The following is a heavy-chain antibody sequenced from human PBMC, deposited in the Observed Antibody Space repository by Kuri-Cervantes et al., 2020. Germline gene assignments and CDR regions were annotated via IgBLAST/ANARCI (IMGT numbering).Heavy chain of an antibody. CDR3: ARGRTYYYDSSGYYRKEYFQH. Sequence: GESLKISCAASGFTFSSYSMNWVRQAPGKGLEWVSSISSSSSYIYYADSVKGRFTISRDNAKNTLYLQMNSLRAEDTAVYYCARGRTYYYDSSGYYRKEYFQHWGQGTPVTVSS. V-gene: IGHV3-21*01. J-gene: IGHJ1*01. D-gene: IGHD3-22*01. CDR1: GFTFSSYS. CDR2: ISSSSSYI.